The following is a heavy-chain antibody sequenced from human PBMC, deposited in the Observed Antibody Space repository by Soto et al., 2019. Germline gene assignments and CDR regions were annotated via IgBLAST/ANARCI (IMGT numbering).Heavy chain of an antibody. CDR3: ARLWFGEPINWFDP. J-gene: IGHJ5*02. V-gene: IGHV1-69*06. D-gene: IGHD3-10*01. CDR1: GGTFSSYA. CDR2: IIPIFGTA. Sequence: QVQLVQSGAEVKKPGSSVKVSCKASGGTFSSYAISWVRQAPGQGLECMGGIIPIFGTANYAQKFQSRVTITADKSTSTDYMELSSLRSEDTAVYYCARLWFGEPINWFDPWGQGTLVTVSS.